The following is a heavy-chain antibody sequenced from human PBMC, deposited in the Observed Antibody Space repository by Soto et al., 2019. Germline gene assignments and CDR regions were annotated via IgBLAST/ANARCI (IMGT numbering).Heavy chain of an antibody. CDR1: GGTFSSYA. V-gene: IGHV1-69*01. J-gene: IGHJ6*02. D-gene: IGHD6-6*01. CDR3: ARGPEYSSSSVVDYYYYYGMDV. Sequence: QVQLVQSGAEVKKPGSSVKVSCKASGGTFSSYAISWVRQAPGQGLEWMGGIIPIFGTANYAQKFQGRVTITADESTSTAYMELSXLRSEDTAVYYCARGPEYSSSSVVDYYYYYGMDVWGQGTTVTVSS. CDR2: IIPIFGTA.